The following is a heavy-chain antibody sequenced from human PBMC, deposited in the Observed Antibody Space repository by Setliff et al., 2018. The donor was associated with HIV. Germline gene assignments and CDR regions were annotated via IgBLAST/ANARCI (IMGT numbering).Heavy chain of an antibody. Sequence: GASLTLSCQGSGKSLSNYWINWVRQMPGKGLEWMGRSDPSNSYINYGPSFQGHVTIPADKSTNTAFLQWSSLKASDSAMYYCSRGIAVAGHDFANTPGDIWGQGTMVTVSS. V-gene: IGHV5-10-1*01. CDR1: GKSLSNYW. D-gene: IGHD6-19*01. J-gene: IGHJ3*02. CDR2: SDPSNSYI. CDR3: SRGIAVAGHDFANTPGDI.